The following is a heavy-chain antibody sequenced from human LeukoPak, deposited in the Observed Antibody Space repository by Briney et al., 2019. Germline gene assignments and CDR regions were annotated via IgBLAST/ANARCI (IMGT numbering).Heavy chain of an antibody. Sequence: SETLSLTCTVSGGSISSGGYYWSWIRQPPGKGLEWIGYIYHSGSTYYNPSLKSRVTISVDTSKNQFSLKLSSVTAADTAVYYCARQVGSPAREYYFDYWGQGTLVTVSS. CDR3: ARQVGSPAREYYFDY. J-gene: IGHJ4*02. CDR2: IYHSGST. D-gene: IGHD1-26*01. CDR1: GGSISSGGYY. V-gene: IGHV4-30-2*01.